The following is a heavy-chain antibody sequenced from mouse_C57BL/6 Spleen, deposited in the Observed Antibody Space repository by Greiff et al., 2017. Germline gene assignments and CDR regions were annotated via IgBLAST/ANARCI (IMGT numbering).Heavy chain of an antibody. J-gene: IGHJ4*01. CDR1: GYTFTSYW. CDR3: ARWREDYAMDY. V-gene: IGHV1-72*01. CDR2: FDPNSGST. Sequence: QVQLQQSGAELVKPGASVKLSCKASGYTFTSYWMHWVKQRPGRGLEWIGRFDPNSGSTKYNEKFKSKATLTVDKPSSTAYMQLSSLTSEDSAVYYCARWREDYAMDYWGQGTSVTVSS.